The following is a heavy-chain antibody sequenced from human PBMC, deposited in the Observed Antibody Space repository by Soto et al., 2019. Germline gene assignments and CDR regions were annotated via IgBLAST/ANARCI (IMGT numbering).Heavy chain of an antibody. J-gene: IGHJ6*03. CDR1: GFTFSSYA. D-gene: IGHD4-17*01. CDR3: ARVFYGDSYYYYYYYMDV. V-gene: IGHV3-23*01. CDR2: ISSSGGST. Sequence: GGSLRLSCAASGFTFSSYAMSWVRQAPGKGLEWVSAISSSGGSTYYADSVKGRFTMSRDNAKNSLYLQMNSLRAEDTAVYYCARVFYGDSYYYYYYYMDVWGKGTTVTVSS.